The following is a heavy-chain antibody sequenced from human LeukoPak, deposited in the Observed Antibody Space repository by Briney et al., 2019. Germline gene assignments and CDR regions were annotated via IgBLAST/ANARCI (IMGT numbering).Heavy chain of an antibody. J-gene: IGHJ3*01. CDR3: ARDAVVGTGIAFDV. CDR1: GYTFTSYD. CDR2: IIVGNGNT. Sequence: ASVKVSCKASGYTFTSYDMYWVRQAPGQRLEWMGWIIVGNGNTKYSQKFQGRVITTTDTSASTVYMELSSLRSEDTAVYYCARDAVVGTGIAFDVWGQGTMVTVSS. V-gene: IGHV1-3*01. D-gene: IGHD4-23*01.